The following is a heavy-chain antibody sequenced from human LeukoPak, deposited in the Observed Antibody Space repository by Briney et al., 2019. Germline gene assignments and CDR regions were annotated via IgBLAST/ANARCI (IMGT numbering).Heavy chain of an antibody. CDR3: ARQYYYDTSGYDAFDI. D-gene: IGHD3-22*01. CDR1: GFTFSSYE. CDR2: ISSSGSSI. V-gene: IGHV3-48*03. Sequence: RTGGSLRLSCAASGFTFSSYELNWVRQTPGKGLEWVSYISSSGSSIYYADSVKGRFTISRDSAKNSLCLQMNSLRAEDTAVYYCARQYYYDTSGYDAFDIWGQGTMVTVSS. J-gene: IGHJ3*02.